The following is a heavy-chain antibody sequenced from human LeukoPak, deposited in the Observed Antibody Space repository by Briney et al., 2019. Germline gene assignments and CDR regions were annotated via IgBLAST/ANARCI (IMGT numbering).Heavy chain of an antibody. CDR1: GFGSKNYA. J-gene: IGHJ3*02. CDR2: ISAAGVNT. CDR3: ARQPAGYSYGAGAFDI. V-gene: IGHV3-23*01. D-gene: IGHD5-18*01. Sequence: GGSLRLSCTTSGFGSKNYAMSWVRLAPGEGLEWVSIISAAGVNTYYADSVRGRFTTSRDNSKNTLYLQMNSLRAEDTAVYYCARQPAGYSYGAGAFDIWGQGTMVTVSS.